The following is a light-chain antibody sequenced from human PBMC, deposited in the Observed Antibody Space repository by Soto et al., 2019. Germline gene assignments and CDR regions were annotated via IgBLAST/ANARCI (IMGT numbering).Light chain of an antibody. V-gene: IGKV3-15*01. Sequence: EIVMTQSPATLSVSPGERATLSCRVSQSVDINLAWYQQKPGQAPSLLIYDTSTRATGVPARFTGSGSGTEFTLTISSLQSEDFAVYYCQQYNNWPLWTFGQGTKVDIK. J-gene: IGKJ1*01. CDR1: QSVDIN. CDR3: QQYNNWPLWT. CDR2: DTS.